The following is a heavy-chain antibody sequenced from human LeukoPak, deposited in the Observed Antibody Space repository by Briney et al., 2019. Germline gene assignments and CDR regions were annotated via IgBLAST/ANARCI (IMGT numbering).Heavy chain of an antibody. D-gene: IGHD6-19*01. Sequence: PGRSLRLSCAASGFTFDNYAMNWVRQVPGKRLEWISLISWNSGTIGYADSVKGRFTTSRDNANNFLYLQMNSLRAEDTALYYCARAYKDRSLAGKKEFFQHWGQGTLVTVSS. CDR1: GFTFDNYA. CDR3: ARAYKDRSLAGKKEFFQH. J-gene: IGHJ1*01. CDR2: ISWNSGTI. V-gene: IGHV3-9*01.